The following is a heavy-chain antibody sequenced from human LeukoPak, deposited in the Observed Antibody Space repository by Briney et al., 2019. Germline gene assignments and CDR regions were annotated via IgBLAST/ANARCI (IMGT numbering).Heavy chain of an antibody. CDR3: ARDRGWGYFSGFDY. CDR1: GGSISSYY. CDR2: IYYSGST. V-gene: IGHV4-59*01. Sequence: SETLSLTCTVSGGSISSYYWSWIRQPPGKGLEWIGYIYYSGSTNYNPSLKSRVTISVDTSKNQFSLKLTSVTAADTAVYYCARDRGWGYFSGFDYWGQGTLVTVSS. D-gene: IGHD3-22*01. J-gene: IGHJ4*02.